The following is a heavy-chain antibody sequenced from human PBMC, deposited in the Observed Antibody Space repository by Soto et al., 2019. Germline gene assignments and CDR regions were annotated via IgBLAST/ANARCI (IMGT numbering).Heavy chain of an antibody. CDR2: ISAYNGNT. J-gene: IGHJ4*02. V-gene: IGHV1-18*01. CDR3: ARTGVYYYGAGSTVAVDY. CDR1: GYTFTSYG. D-gene: IGHD3-10*01. Sequence: QVQLVQSGAEVKKPGASVKVSCKASGYTFTSYGISWVRQAPGQGLEWMGWISAYNGNTNYAQKLQGRVTMTTDTSTSTAYMELRSLRSDDTAGYYSARTGVYYYGAGSTVAVDYWGQGTLVTVSS.